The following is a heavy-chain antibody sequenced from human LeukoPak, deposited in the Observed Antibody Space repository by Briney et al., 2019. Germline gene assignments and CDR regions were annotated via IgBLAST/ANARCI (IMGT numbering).Heavy chain of an antibody. CDR2: IKGGGSEK. D-gene: IGHD3-16*01. CDR3: ARAPYGDNGYTAEVADY. Sequence: GGSLRLSCAASGFTFSDYWMTWVRQAPGKGLEWVANIKGGGSEKYYVDSVKGRFTISRDNAKNSLYLQMNSLRAEDTAVYYCARAPYGDNGYTAEVADYWGQGTLVTVSS. CDR1: GFTFSDYW. V-gene: IGHV3-7*03. J-gene: IGHJ4*02.